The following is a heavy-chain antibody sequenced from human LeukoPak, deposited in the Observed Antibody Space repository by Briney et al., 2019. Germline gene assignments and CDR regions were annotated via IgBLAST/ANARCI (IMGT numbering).Heavy chain of an antibody. J-gene: IGHJ4*02. CDR2: ISGSGGST. D-gene: IGHD3-10*01. CDR1: GFTFSSYA. Sequence: PGGSLRLSCAASGFTFSSYAMSWVRQAPGKGLEWVSAISGSGGSTYYADSVKGRFTISRDNSKNTLYLQMNSLRAEDTAVYYCAKSMVRGVIISSFDYWGQGPLVTVSS. V-gene: IGHV3-23*01. CDR3: AKSMVRGVIISSFDY.